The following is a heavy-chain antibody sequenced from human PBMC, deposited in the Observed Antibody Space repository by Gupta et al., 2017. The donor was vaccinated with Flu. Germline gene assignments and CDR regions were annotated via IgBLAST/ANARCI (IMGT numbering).Heavy chain of an antibody. CDR3: ATGHWAK. V-gene: IGHV3-48*03. J-gene: IGHJ4*02. CDR1: ALAPSSYD. Sequence: EVQLVECGGGLVQPGASLRLSGAALALAPSSYDMSRVRQAPGRGLEWLSFISSSGVTYYGDPVRGRFTISRDNVKNSLYLQMSGLRDEDTAVYYCATGHWAKWGQGTLVTVSS. CDR2: ISSSGVT. D-gene: IGHD3-16*01.